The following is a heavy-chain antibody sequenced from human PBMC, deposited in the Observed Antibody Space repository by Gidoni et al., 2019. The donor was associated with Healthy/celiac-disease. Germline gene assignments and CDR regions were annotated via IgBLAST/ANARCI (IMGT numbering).Heavy chain of an antibody. CDR2: IYYSGST. V-gene: IGHV4-59*08. CDR1: GCSISGYY. CDR3: ARQVAEDYGDYVDYFDY. D-gene: IGHD4-17*01. J-gene: IGHJ4*02. Sequence: QVQLQESGQGLVKPSETLSLTCTVSGCSISGYYWSWIRQPPGKGLEWIGYIYYSGSTNYNPSLKSRVTISVDTSKNQFSLKLSSVTAADTAVYYCARQVAEDYGDYVDYFDYWGQGTLVTVSS.